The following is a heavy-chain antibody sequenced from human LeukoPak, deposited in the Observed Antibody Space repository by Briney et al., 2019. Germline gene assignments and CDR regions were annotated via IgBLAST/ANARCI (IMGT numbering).Heavy chain of an antibody. CDR3: ARGGYDMFP. CDR1: DFSSTNTY. Sequence: GSLRLPSAASDFSSTNTYIGWVGQPPGEGLEWVSGIYEGGNTYYRDSVKGRFIISRDNSKNTLYLQMSSLSAEDTAVYYCARGGYDMFPWGQGTTVTVSS. CDR2: IYEGGNT. V-gene: IGHV3-66*01. J-gene: IGHJ6*02. D-gene: IGHD3-22*01.